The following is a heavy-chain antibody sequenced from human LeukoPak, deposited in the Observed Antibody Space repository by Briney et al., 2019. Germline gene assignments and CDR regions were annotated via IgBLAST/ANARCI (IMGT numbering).Heavy chain of an antibody. CDR3: ARDWIAAAGTPGSDAFDI. CDR2: ISHDGGEK. V-gene: IGHV3-7*01. D-gene: IGHD6-13*01. CDR1: GFTFSTYW. Sequence: GGSLRLSCAASGFTFSTYWMSWVRQAPGKGLEWVAQISHDGGEKKYVDSVKGRFTISRDNAENSLYVQMNSLRAEDTAVYYCARDWIAAAGTPGSDAFDIWGQGTMVTVSS. J-gene: IGHJ3*02.